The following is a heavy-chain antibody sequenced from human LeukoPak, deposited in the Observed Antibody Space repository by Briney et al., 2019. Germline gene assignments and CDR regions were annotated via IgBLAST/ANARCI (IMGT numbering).Heavy chain of an antibody. CDR2: ISAYNGKT. D-gene: IGHD3-10*01. CDR1: GYTFTSYG. J-gene: IGHJ4*02. V-gene: IGHV1-18*01. Sequence: GASVKVSCKASGYTFTSYGISWVRQAPGQGLEWMGWISAYNGKTNYAQKLQGRVTMTTDTSTSTAYMELRSLRSDDTAVYYCARDMSMVRGVILKGRFDYWGQGTLVTVSS. CDR3: ARDMSMVRGVILKGRFDY.